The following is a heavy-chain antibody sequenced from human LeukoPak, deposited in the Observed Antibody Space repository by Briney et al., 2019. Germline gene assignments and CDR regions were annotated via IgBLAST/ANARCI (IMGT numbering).Heavy chain of an antibody. CDR1: GGSFSGYY. CDR2: INHSGST. D-gene: IGHD5-18*01. V-gene: IGHV4-34*01. J-gene: IGHJ4*02. Sequence: PSETLSLTCAVYGGSFSGYYRSWIRQPPGKGLECIGEINHSGSTNYNPSLKSRVTISVDTSKNQFSLKLSSVTAADTAVYYCARSGYSYGYRFDYWGQGTLVTVSS. CDR3: ARSGYSYGYRFDY.